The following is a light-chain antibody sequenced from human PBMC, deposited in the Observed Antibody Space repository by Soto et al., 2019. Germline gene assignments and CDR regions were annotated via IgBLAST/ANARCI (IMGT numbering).Light chain of an antibody. V-gene: IGKV1-33*01. Sequence: DIQVPQAPSSLSASVGDRVTITCQASQDISNYLNWYQQKPGKAPKLLIYDASNLETGVPSRFSGSGSGTDFTLTISSLQPEDFATYYCLQDYNYPLTFGGGTKVDI. CDR3: LQDYNYPLT. CDR1: QDISNY. J-gene: IGKJ4*01. CDR2: DAS.